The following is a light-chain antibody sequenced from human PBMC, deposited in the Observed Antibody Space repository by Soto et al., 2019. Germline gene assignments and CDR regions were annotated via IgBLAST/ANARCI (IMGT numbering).Light chain of an antibody. V-gene: IGLV1-51*01. CDR2: DND. J-gene: IGLJ2*01. CDR1: GSNIGNNY. Sequence: QSVLTQPPSVSAAPGQKVTISCSGSGSNIGNNYVSWYQQLPRTAPKLLIYDNDKRPSGIPDRFSGSKSGTSATLGIAGLQTGDEADYYCGTWDTSLSAGVFGGGTQLTVL. CDR3: GTWDTSLSAGV.